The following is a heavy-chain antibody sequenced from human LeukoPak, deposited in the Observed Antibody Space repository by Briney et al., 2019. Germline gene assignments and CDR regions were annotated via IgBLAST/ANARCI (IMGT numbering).Heavy chain of an antibody. CDR3: ARDPYDGNYYFDY. V-gene: IGHV1-2*02. Sequence: ASVKVSCKTSGYTFTGYHVHWVRQAPGQGLEWMGWFNANSGDTKHAQKFQGRVTMTRDTSIGTDYMELTSLISDDTAIYYCARDPYDGNYYFDYWGQGTLVTVAS. CDR2: FNANSGDT. CDR1: GYTFTGYH. D-gene: IGHD3-3*01. J-gene: IGHJ4*02.